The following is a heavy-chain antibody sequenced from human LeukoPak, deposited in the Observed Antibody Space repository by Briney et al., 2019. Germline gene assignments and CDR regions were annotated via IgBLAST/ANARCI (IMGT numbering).Heavy chain of an antibody. V-gene: IGHV3-30*02. CDR3: VKYGDYKFDP. J-gene: IGHJ5*02. CDR1: GFTFSSYD. Sequence: GGSLRLSCAASGFTFSSYDIHWVRQAPGKGLEWVAFIRYDGSNKYYADSVKGRFTISRDNAKNTLYLQMNSLRAEDTAVYYCVKYGDYKFDPWGQGTLVTVSS. CDR2: IRYDGSNK. D-gene: IGHD4-17*01.